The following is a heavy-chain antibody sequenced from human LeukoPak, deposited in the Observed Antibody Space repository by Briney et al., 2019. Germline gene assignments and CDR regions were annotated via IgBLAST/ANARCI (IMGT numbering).Heavy chain of an antibody. CDR2: SSAGNGDT. V-gene: IGHV1-3*02. Sequence: ASVKVSCKASGYTSTSYAMHWVRQAPGQRLEWMGWSSAGNGDTKYSQEFQGRVTITRDTSASTAYMELSSLRSEDMAVYYCARGRGHYGMDVWGQGTTVTVSS. CDR1: GYTSTSYA. CDR3: ARGRGHYGMDV. J-gene: IGHJ6*02.